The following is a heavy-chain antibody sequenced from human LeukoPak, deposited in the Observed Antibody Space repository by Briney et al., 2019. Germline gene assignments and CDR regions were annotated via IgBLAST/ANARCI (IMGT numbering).Heavy chain of an antibody. CDR3: AKGRGSSSWYTVRSYYYYGMDV. V-gene: IGHV3-30*18. Sequence: GGSLRLSCAASGSTFSSYGMHWVRQAPGKGLEWVAVISYDGSNKYYADSVKGRFTISRDNSKNTLYLQMNSLRAEDTAVYYCAKGRGSSSWYTVRSYYYYGMDVWGQGTTVTVSS. CDR2: ISYDGSNK. CDR1: GSTFSSYG. J-gene: IGHJ6*02. D-gene: IGHD6-13*01.